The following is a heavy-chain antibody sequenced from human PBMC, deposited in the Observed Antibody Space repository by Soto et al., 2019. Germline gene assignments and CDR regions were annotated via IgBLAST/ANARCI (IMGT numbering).Heavy chain of an antibody. J-gene: IGHJ6*02. CDR1: GGSVSSGSYY. V-gene: IGHV4-61*01. CDR3: ARERWHWFGDPGGLMDV. CDR2: IYYSGST. D-gene: IGHD3-10*01. Sequence: QVQLQESGPGLVKPSETLSLTCTVSGGSVSSGSYYWSWIRQPPGKGLEWIGYIYYSGSTNYNPPLKSRVTISVDTSKNQFSLKLSSVTAADTAVYYCARERWHWFGDPGGLMDVWGQGTTVTVSS.